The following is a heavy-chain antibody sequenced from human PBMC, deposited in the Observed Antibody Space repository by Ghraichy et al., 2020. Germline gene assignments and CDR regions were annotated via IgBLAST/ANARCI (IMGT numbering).Heavy chain of an antibody. D-gene: IGHD6-13*01. J-gene: IGHJ4*02. Sequence: LNISCAASGFTFSSYAMHWVRQAPGKGLEWVAVISYDGSNKYYADSVKGRFTISRDNSKNTLYLQMNSLRAEDTAVYYCARDQSEQQLGIDYWGQGTLVTVSS. CDR1: GFTFSSYA. CDR2: ISYDGSNK. CDR3: ARDQSEQQLGIDY. V-gene: IGHV3-30-3*01.